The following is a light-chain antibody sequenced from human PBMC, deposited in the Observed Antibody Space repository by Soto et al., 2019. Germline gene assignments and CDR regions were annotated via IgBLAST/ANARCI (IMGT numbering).Light chain of an antibody. CDR1: QSVNRF. CDR3: HHYVGSPWA. CDR2: GAS. J-gene: IGKJ1*01. Sequence: EIVLTQSPGTLSLSPGERATLPCRASQSVNRFLAWFQQKPGQVPRLLIYGASNRATGIPDRFSGSGSETDFTLTITRLEPEDFAVYYCHHYVGSPWAFGQGTKVENK. V-gene: IGKV3-20*01.